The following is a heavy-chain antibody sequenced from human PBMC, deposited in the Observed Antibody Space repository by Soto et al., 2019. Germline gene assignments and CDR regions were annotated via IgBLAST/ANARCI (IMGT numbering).Heavy chain of an antibody. J-gene: IGHJ6*02. CDR1: GGTFSSYA. CDR2: IIPIFGTA. V-gene: IGHV1-69*06. D-gene: IGHD3-9*01. CDR3: ARDRRVSYDILTGYYNGPYYYYGMDV. Sequence: SVKVSCKASGGTFSSYAISWVRQAPGQGLEWMGGIIPIFGTANYAQKFQGRVTITADKSTSTAYMELSSLRSEDTAVYYCARDRRVSYDILTGYYNGPYYYYGMDVWGQGTTVTVSS.